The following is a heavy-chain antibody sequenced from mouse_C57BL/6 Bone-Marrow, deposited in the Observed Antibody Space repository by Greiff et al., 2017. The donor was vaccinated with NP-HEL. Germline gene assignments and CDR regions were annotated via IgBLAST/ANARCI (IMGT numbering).Heavy chain of an antibody. CDR2: INPSSGYT. CDR3: AREEEDYGSSFTYAMDY. V-gene: IGHV1-7*01. CDR1: GYTFTSYW. J-gene: IGHJ4*01. D-gene: IGHD1-1*01. Sequence: VKLMESGAELAKPGASVKLSCKASGYTFTSYWMHWVNQRPGQGLEWIGYINPSSGYTKYNQKFKDKATLTADKSTSTAYMQLSSLTYEDSAVYYCAREEEDYGSSFTYAMDYWGQGTSVTVSS.